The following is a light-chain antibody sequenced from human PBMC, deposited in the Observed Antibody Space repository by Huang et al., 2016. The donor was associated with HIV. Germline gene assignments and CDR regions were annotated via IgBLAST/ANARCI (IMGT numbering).Light chain of an antibody. V-gene: IGKV1-39*01. J-gene: IGKJ4*01. Sequence: DIQMTQSPSSLSASVGDRVTITCRTSQSISNYLNWYQHKRGKAPKLLIYAASSLQSGVPSRFSGSGSGTEVTLTSSSLQPEDFATYYCQQIFTTPLPFGGGTRVEIK. CDR1: QSISNY. CDR2: AAS. CDR3: QQIFTTPLP.